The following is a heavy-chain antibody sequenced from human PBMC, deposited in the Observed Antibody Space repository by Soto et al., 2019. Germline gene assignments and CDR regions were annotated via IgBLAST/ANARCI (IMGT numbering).Heavy chain of an antibody. CDR2: IYYSGST. J-gene: IGHJ3*02. CDR1: GGSISDSSYF. D-gene: IGHD3-22*01. CDR3: ARPMIVVAHGAFDI. V-gene: IGHV4-39*01. Sequence: PSETLSLTCTVSGGSISDSSYFWDWIRQPPGKGLEWIGSIYYSGSTYYNPSLKSRVTISVDTSKNQFSLKLSSVTAADTAVYYCARPMIVVAHGAFDISGQGTMVTVSS.